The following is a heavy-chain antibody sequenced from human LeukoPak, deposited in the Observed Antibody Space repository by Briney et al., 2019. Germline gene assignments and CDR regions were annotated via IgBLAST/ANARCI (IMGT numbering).Heavy chain of an antibody. CDR2: IHTSGST. Sequence: PSETLSLTCTVSGGSISSGSYYWSWIRQPAGKGLEWIGRIHTSGSTNYNPSLKSRVTISVDTSKNQFSLKLSSVTAADTAVYYCASTGQINDYWGQGTLVTVSS. V-gene: IGHV4-61*02. CDR1: GGSISSGSYY. CDR3: ASTGQINDY. D-gene: IGHD1-14*01. J-gene: IGHJ4*02.